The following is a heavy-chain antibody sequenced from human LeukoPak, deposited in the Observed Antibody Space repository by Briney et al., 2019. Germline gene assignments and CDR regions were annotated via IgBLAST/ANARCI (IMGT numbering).Heavy chain of an antibody. J-gene: IGHJ4*02. D-gene: IGHD2-15*01. CDR1: GGSISSDY. CDR2: IYYSGRT. Sequence: SETLSLTCTVSGGSISSDYWSWIRQPPGKGLGWIWYIYYSGRTYYNPSLKSRITISLDTSKNQFSLKLSSVTAADTAVYYCARGCYRPHYWVQGTLVSVSS. V-gene: IGHV4-59*01. CDR3: ARGCYRPHY.